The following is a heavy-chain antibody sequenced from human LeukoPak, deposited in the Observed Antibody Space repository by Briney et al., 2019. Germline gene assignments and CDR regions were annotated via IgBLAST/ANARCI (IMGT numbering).Heavy chain of an antibody. D-gene: IGHD2-15*01. V-gene: IGHV4-31*03. Sequence: SETLSLTCTVSGGSISSGGYYWSWIRQHPGKGLEWIGYTYYSGSTYYNPSLKSRVTISVDTSKNQFSLKLSSVTAADTAVYYCARGENCSGGSCYGSDAFDIWGQGTMVTVS. J-gene: IGHJ3*02. CDR3: ARGENCSGGSCYGSDAFDI. CDR2: TYYSGST. CDR1: GGSISSGGYY.